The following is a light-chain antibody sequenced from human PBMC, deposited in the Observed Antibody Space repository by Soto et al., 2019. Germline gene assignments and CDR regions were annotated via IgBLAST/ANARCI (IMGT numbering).Light chain of an antibody. Sequence: EILLTQSPGTLSLSPGEGATLSCRASQSVISSYLAWYQQKPGQAPRLLIYGASSRATGIPERFSGSGSGTDFSLTISRLEPEDFAVYYCQQYASSPGTFGQGTKVEIK. V-gene: IGKV3-20*01. J-gene: IGKJ1*01. CDR1: QSVISSY. CDR2: GAS. CDR3: QQYASSPGT.